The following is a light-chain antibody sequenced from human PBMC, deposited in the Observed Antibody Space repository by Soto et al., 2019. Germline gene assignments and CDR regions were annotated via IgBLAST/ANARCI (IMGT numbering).Light chain of an antibody. Sequence: EIVLTQSPGTLSLSPGERATLFCRASQSVSGDYLGWYQQKPGQAPRLLIYGVSSRAAGIPDRFSGSGSETDFSLTISRLEPEDFAVYYGQQYGNSPVTFGQGTKLEIK. CDR1: QSVSGDY. CDR2: GVS. J-gene: IGKJ2*01. CDR3: QQYGNSPVT. V-gene: IGKV3-20*01.